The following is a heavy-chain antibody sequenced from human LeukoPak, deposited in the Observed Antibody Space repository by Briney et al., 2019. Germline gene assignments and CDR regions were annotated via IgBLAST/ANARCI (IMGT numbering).Heavy chain of an antibody. V-gene: IGHV1-2*02. J-gene: IGHJ4*02. D-gene: IGHD6-19*01. CDR1: GYTFTGFY. Sequence: EASVKVSCRASGYTFTGFYIHWVRQAPGQGPEWMGWINLNRGGTDYAQPLQGRIIMTRDTSITTAYMELTSLTSDDTAIYYCASRPDTSSVTLFDYWGQGALVTVSS. CDR2: INLNRGGT. CDR3: ASRPDTSSVTLFDY.